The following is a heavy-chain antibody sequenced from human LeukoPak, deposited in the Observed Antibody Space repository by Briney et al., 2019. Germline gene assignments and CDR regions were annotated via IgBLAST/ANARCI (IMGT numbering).Heavy chain of an antibody. D-gene: IGHD3-3*01. CDR2: INHSGST. CDR1: GGSFSGYY. V-gene: IGHV4-34*01. J-gene: IGHJ4*02. Sequence: SETLSLTCAVYGGSFSGYYWSWIRQPPGKGLEWIGEINHSGSTNYNPSLKSRVTISVDTSKNQFSLKLSSVTAADTAVYYCAGGHKRPWYYDFWSGYYFDYWGQGTLVTVSS. CDR3: AGGHKRPWYYDFWSGYYFDY.